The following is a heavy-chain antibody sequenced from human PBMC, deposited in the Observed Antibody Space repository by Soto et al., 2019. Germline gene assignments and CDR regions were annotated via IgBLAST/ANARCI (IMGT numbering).Heavy chain of an antibody. CDR3: ARPGDTAMVPYYFDY. Sequence: PGESLKISCQASGYSFTTYWISWVRQMPGKGLECMGGIDPTDSYTDYGPSFEGHVTMSVDRSINTAYLEWSSLKASDSAMYYCARPGDTAMVPYYFDYWGQGTLVTVSS. J-gene: IGHJ4*02. D-gene: IGHD5-18*01. V-gene: IGHV5-10-1*01. CDR2: IDPTDSYT. CDR1: GYSFTTYW.